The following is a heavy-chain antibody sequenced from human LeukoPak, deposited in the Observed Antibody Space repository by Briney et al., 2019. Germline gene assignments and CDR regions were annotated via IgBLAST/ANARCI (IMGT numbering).Heavy chain of an antibody. CDR1: GFTFDDYA. J-gene: IGHJ4*02. D-gene: IGHD4-23*01. V-gene: IGHV3-9*01. Sequence: PGRSLRLPCAASGFTFDDYAMHWVRQAPGKGLEWVSGISWNSGSIGYADSVKGRFTISRDNAKNSLYPQMNSLRAEDTAVYYCAREGFEDYGGEPFDYWGQGTLVTVSS. CDR2: ISWNSGSI. CDR3: AREGFEDYGGEPFDY.